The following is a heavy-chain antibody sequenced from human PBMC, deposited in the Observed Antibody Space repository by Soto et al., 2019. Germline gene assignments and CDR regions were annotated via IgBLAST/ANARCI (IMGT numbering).Heavy chain of an antibody. J-gene: IGHJ3*02. CDR1: GYTFTSYY. CDR2: INPSGGST. Sequence: VASVKVSCKASGYTFTSYYMHWVRQAPGQGLEWMGIINPSGGSTSYAQKFQGRVTMTRDTSTSTVYMELSSLRSEDTAVYYCARAGGSDSSGYPLGAFDIWGQGTMVTVSS. CDR3: ARAGGSDSSGYPLGAFDI. D-gene: IGHD3-22*01. V-gene: IGHV1-46*01.